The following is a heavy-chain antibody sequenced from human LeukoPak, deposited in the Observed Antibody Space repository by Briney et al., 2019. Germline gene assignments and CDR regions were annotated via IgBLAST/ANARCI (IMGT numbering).Heavy chain of an antibody. V-gene: IGHV1-2*02. D-gene: IGHD4-17*01. CDR1: GYTFTGYY. CDR2: INPDSGDT. CDR3: ARAQSDFGDFSMGDY. J-gene: IGHJ4*02. Sequence: ASVKVSCKASGYTFTGYYMYWVRQAPGQGLEWMGWINPDSGDTNYAQKFQGRVTMTRDTSTSTAYMELTSLRLDDTAVYYCARAQSDFGDFSMGDYWGQGTLVSVCS.